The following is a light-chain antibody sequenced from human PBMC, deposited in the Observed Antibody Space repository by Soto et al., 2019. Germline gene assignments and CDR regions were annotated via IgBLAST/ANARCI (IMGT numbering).Light chain of an antibody. CDR3: QTWGTGIHVV. Sequence: QLVLTQSPSASASLGASVKLTCTLSSGHSNYAIAWHQQQPEKVPRYLMKLNSDGSHSKGDGIPDRFSGSSSGAERYLPISSLQSEDEADYYCQTWGTGIHVVFGGGTQLTVL. V-gene: IGLV4-69*01. CDR1: SGHSNYA. J-gene: IGLJ2*01. CDR2: LNSDGSH.